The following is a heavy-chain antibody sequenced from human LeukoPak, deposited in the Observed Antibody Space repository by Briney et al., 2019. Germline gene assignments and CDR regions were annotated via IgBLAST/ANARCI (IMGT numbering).Heavy chain of an antibody. CDR1: GYTXTSYG. Sequence: ASVRVSCKASGYTXTSYGISWVRQAPGQGLEWMGWISAYNGNTNCAQKFQGRVTMTTDTSTNTAYMELRSLRSDDTAVYYCARDGYSGYDYLDWGQGTLVTVSS. CDR3: ARDGYSGYDYLD. J-gene: IGHJ4*02. CDR2: ISAYNGNT. D-gene: IGHD5-12*01. V-gene: IGHV1-18*01.